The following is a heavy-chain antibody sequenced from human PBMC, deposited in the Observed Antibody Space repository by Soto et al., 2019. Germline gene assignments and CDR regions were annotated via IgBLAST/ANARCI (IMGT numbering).Heavy chain of an antibody. D-gene: IGHD6-19*01. CDR1: GFTFSSYG. CDR2: ISYDGSNK. Sequence: GGSLRLSCAASGFTFSSYGMHWVRQAPGKGLEWVAVISYDGSNKYYADSVKGRFTISRDNSKNTLYLQMNSMRAEDTAVYYCAKDRGSGPPHYFDYWGQGTLVTVS. V-gene: IGHV3-30*18. CDR3: AKDRGSGPPHYFDY. J-gene: IGHJ4*02.